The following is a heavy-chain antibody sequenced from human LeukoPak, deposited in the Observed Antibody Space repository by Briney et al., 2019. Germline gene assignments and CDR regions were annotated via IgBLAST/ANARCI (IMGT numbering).Heavy chain of an antibody. Sequence: PGKSLRLSCAASGFTFSNYGMHWVRQAPGKGLEWVAVISYDGSNKYYADSVKGRFTISRDNSKNTLYLQMNSLRAEDTAVYYCAKVPASGTTFDYWGQGTLVTVSS. D-gene: IGHD6-13*01. CDR1: GFTFSNYG. J-gene: IGHJ4*02. CDR3: AKVPASGTTFDY. CDR2: ISYDGSNK. V-gene: IGHV3-30*18.